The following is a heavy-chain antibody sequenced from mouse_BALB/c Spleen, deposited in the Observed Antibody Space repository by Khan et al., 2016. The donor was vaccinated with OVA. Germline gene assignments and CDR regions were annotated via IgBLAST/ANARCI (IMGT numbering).Heavy chain of an antibody. Sequence: VQLKESGPGLVKPSQSLSLTCTVTGYSITSGYGWNWIRQSPGNKLEWMGYISYSGSTNYNPSLKSRISITRDTSKHQFFLQLNSVTTEDTATYSCARTARINYWGQGTTLTVSS. CDR1: GYSITSGYG. CDR3: ARTARINY. CDR2: ISYSGST. V-gene: IGHV3-2*02. D-gene: IGHD1-2*01. J-gene: IGHJ2*01.